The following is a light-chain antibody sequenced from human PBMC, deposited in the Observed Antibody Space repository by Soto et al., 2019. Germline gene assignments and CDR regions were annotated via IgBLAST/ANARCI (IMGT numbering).Light chain of an antibody. V-gene: IGKV3-15*01. Sequence: VMTQYPATLSVSLGERATLSCRASESVSSNLAWYQQRPGQAPRLLIYGASTRATDTPVRFRGSGSGTEFTLTISSLQSEDFAVYYCQQYNNWPPSIIFGQGTRLEIK. CDR1: ESVSSN. CDR2: GAS. CDR3: QQYNNWPPSII. J-gene: IGKJ5*01.